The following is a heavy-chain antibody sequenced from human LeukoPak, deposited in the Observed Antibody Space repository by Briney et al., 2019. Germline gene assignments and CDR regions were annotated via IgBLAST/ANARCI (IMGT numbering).Heavy chain of an antibody. CDR3: AHEGYCSTASCYYFDH. V-gene: IGHV2-5*01. Sequence: ESGPTLVKPTQTLTLTCTFSGFSLSTSGVGVGWIRQPPGKALEWLGIIYGNDDKRYSPSLKSRLTITKDTSKNQVVLTITNMDPVDTATYFCAHEGYCSTASCYYFDHWGQGTLVTASS. CDR2: IYGNDDK. CDR1: GFSLSTSGVG. J-gene: IGHJ4*02. D-gene: IGHD2-2*01.